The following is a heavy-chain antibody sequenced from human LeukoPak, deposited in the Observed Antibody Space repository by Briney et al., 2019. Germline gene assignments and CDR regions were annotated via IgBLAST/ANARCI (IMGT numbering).Heavy chain of an antibody. V-gene: IGHV4-38-2*02. CDR3: ARGRDGYNYYDY. CDR2: IYHSGST. J-gene: IGHJ4*02. CDR1: GYSISSGYY. D-gene: IGHD5-24*01. Sequence: SETLSLTCTVSGYSISSGYYWGWIRQPPGKGLEWIGSIYHSGSTYYNPSLKSRVTISVDTSKNQFSLKLSSVTAADTAVYYCARGRDGYNYYDYWGQGTLVTVSS.